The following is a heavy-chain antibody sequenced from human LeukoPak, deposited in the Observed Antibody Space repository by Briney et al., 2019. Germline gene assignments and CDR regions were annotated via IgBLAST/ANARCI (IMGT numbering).Heavy chain of an antibody. CDR1: GYTFTGYY. CDR2: INPSGGST. V-gene: IGHV1-46*01. D-gene: IGHD5-12*01. CDR3: ARSEKGYSGYDRFGWFDP. J-gene: IGHJ5*02. Sequence: ASVKVSCKASGYTFTGYYMHWVRQAPGQGLEWMGIINPSGGSTSYAQKFQGRVTMTRDMSTSTVYMELSSLRSDDTAVYYCARSEKGYSGYDRFGWFDPWGQGTLVTVSS.